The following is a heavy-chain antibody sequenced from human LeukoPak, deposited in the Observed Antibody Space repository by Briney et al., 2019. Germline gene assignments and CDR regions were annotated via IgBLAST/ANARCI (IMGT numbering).Heavy chain of an antibody. CDR2: IKKDGSEK. CDR3: AREQWELPRGTYYFDY. J-gene: IGHJ4*02. Sequence: GGSLRPSCAASGFIFSRYWMSWVRQAPGKGLEWVANIKKDGSEKYYVDSVEGRLTISRDNAKNSLYLQMNSLRAEDTAVYYCAREQWELPRGTYYFDYWGQGTLVSVSS. CDR1: GFIFSRYW. V-gene: IGHV3-7*05. D-gene: IGHD1-26*01.